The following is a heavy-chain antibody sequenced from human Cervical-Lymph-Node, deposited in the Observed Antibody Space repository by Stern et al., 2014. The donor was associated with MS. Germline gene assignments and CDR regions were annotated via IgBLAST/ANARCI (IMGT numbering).Heavy chain of an antibody. D-gene: IGHD3-10*01. CDR1: GYTFSTYG. Sequence: VQLVESGAEVKKPGASVKVSCKTSGYTFSTYGITWVRQAPGQGLEWMGWFGGHHGNTNFAEGFQGRLTMTTDTSTRTAYMELRSLRYDDTAVYFCARDPGGYFHGMDVWGQGTTVTVSS. CDR2: FGGHHGNT. J-gene: IGHJ6*02. CDR3: ARDPGGYFHGMDV. V-gene: IGHV1-18*01.